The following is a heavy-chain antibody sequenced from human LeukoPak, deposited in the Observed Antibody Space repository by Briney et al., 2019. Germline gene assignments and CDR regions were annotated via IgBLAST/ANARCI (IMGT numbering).Heavy chain of an antibody. Sequence: GGSLRLSCAASGFTFSSYAMSWVRQAPGKGLEWVSAISGSGGTTYYADSVKGRFTISRDNSKNTLYLEMNSLRPEDTAVYYCAKDSGSSSSRVRFDYWGQGTLVTVPS. J-gene: IGHJ4*02. CDR1: GFTFSSYA. CDR2: ISGSGGTT. CDR3: AKDSGSSSSRVRFDY. D-gene: IGHD6-13*01. V-gene: IGHV3-23*01.